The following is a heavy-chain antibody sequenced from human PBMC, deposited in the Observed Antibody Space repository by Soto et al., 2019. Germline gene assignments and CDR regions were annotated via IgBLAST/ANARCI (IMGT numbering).Heavy chain of an antibody. CDR2: ISGSGGST. CDR1: GFTVSSNY. Sequence: EVQLVETGGGLIQPGGSLRLSCAASGFTVSSNYMSWVRQAPGKGLEWISVISGSGGSTYYADSVKGRFTISRDNSKNTLYLQMNSLRAEDTAVYYCAKEGVDYGGGFDYWGQGTLVTVSS. V-gene: IGHV3-53*02. CDR3: AKEGVDYGGGFDY. D-gene: IGHD3-10*01. J-gene: IGHJ4*02.